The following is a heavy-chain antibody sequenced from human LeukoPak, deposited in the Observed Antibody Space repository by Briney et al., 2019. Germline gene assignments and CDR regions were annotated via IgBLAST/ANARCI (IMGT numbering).Heavy chain of an antibody. J-gene: IGHJ6*03. V-gene: IGHV3-21*01. Sequence: GGSLRLACAASGFTFSSYSMNWVRQAPGKGLEGVSSISSSSSYIYYADSVKGRFTISRDNAKNSLYLQMNSLRAEDTAVYYCARSRNDYDFWSGHYLSGGVYMDVWGKGTTVTVSS. D-gene: IGHD3-3*01. CDR2: ISSSSSYI. CDR3: ARSRNDYDFWSGHYLSGGVYMDV. CDR1: GFTFSSYS.